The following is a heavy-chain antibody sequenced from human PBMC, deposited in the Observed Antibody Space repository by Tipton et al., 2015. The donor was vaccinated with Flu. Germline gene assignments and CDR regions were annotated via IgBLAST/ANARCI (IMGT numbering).Heavy chain of an antibody. V-gene: IGHV4-39*07. Sequence: TLSLTCNVSGGSISSSSDYWGWIRQPPGKGLEWIGTIYSSGSTYFNPSLRSRVTISVARSKNQFSLRLTSVTAADTAVYFCARRDFSNYVSEPKNWFDFWGQGSLVNVSS. J-gene: IGHJ5*01. CDR3: ARRDFSNYVSEPKNWFDF. CDR1: GGSISSSSDY. CDR2: IYSSGST. D-gene: IGHD4-11*01.